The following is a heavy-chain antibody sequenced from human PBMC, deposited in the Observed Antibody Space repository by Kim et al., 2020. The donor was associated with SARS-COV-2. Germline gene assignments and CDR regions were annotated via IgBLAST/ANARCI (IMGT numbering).Heavy chain of an antibody. CDR1: GYSISSSNW. CDR2: IYYSGST. Sequence: SETLSLTCAVSGYSISSSNWWGWIRQPPGKGLEWIGYIYYSGSTYYNPSLKSRVTMSVDTYKNQFSLKLSSVTAVDTAVYYCARSDYYYDSSGYYYPPADWGQGTLVTVSS. J-gene: IGHJ4*02. V-gene: IGHV4-28*01. CDR3: ARSDYYYDSSGYYYPPAD. D-gene: IGHD3-22*01.